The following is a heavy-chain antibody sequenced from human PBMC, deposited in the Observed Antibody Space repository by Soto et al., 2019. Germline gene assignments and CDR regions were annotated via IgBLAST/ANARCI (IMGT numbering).Heavy chain of an antibody. V-gene: IGHV4-39*07. CDR2: IYYSGTT. CDR3: ARTEASSWSFFYYGMDV. J-gene: IGHJ6*02. CDR1: GGSITGSRYY. Sequence: SETLSLTCSVSGGSITGSRYYWGWIRQPPGKGLEWIASIYYSGTTYYNPSLKSRVTISVDTSNNQFSLKLTSVTAADTAVYYCARTEASSWSFFYYGMDVWGQGTTVT. D-gene: IGHD6-13*01.